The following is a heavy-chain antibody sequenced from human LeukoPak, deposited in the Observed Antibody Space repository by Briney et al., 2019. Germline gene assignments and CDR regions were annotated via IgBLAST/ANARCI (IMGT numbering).Heavy chain of an antibody. V-gene: IGHV1-2*02. CDR1: GYTFTGYY. CDR2: INPNSGGT. D-gene: IGHD5-18*01. Sequence: ASVKVSCKASGYTFTGYYMHWVRQAPGQGLGWMGWINPNSGGTNYAQKFQGRVTMTRDTSISTAYMELSRLRSDDTAVYYCARELRGYSPQDYWGQGTLVTVSS. J-gene: IGHJ4*02. CDR3: ARELRGYSPQDY.